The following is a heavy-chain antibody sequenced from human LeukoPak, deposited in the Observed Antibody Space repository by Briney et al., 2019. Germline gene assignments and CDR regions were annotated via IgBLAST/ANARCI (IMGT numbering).Heavy chain of an antibody. CDR2: ITASSTTI. CDR3: ARVLEEMATITPDFDYYYGMDV. Sequence: GGSLRLSCAASGFSFSNYEMNWVRQAPGKGLEWISYITASSTTIYYADSVKGRFTISRDNAKNSLYLQMNSLRAEDTAVYYCARVLEEMATITPDFDYYYGMDVWGQGTTVTVSS. D-gene: IGHD5-24*01. J-gene: IGHJ6*02. V-gene: IGHV3-48*03. CDR1: GFSFSNYE.